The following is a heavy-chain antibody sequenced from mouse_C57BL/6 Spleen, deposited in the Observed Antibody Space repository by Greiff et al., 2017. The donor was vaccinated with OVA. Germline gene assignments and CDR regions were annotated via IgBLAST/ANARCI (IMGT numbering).Heavy chain of an antibody. V-gene: IGHV1-61*01. CDR1: GYTFTSYW. J-gene: IGHJ1*03. Sequence: QVQLQQPGAELVRPGSSVKLSCKASGYTFTSYWMDWVKQRPGQGLEWIGNIYPSDSETHYNQKFKDKATLTVDKSSSTAYMQLSSLTSEDSAVYYCARRYGNLYWYFDVWGTGTTVTVSS. CDR2: IYPSDSET. CDR3: ARRYGNLYWYFDV. D-gene: IGHD2-1*01.